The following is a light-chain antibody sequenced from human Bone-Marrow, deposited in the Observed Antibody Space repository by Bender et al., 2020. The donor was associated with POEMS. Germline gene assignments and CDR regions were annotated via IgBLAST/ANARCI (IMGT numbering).Light chain of an antibody. J-gene: IGLJ2*01. V-gene: IGLV1-44*01. CDR3: CSYAGTTNDIV. Sequence: QSVLTQPPSASGTPGQSVIISCSGTDSNFGGNNVNWYQHLPGTAPRLVVYSNYQRPSGVPARFSGSKSGNTASLTVYGLQPEDEADYFCCSYAGTTNDIVFGGGTKLTVL. CDR2: SNY. CDR1: DSNFGGNN.